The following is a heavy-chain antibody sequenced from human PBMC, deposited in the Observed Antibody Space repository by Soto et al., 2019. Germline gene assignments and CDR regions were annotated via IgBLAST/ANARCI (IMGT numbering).Heavy chain of an antibody. Sequence: ASVKVSCKASGGTFSSYAISWVRQAPGQGLEWMGGIIPIFGAANYAQKFQGRVTITADESTSTAYMELSSLRSEDTAVYYCARKKDTAMATSAFDIWGQGTMVTVSS. V-gene: IGHV1-69*13. CDR3: ARKKDTAMATSAFDI. CDR1: GGTFSSYA. CDR2: IIPIFGAA. J-gene: IGHJ3*02. D-gene: IGHD5-18*01.